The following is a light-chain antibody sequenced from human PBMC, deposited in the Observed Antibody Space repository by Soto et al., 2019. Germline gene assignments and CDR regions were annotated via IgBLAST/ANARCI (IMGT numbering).Light chain of an antibody. CDR3: SSSTSSSTRV. Sequence: QSALTQPASVSGSPGQSITISCTGTSSDVGGYNYVSWYQQHPGKAPKLMIYDVSNRPSGVSNRFSGSKSGNTASLTISGLEDEDEADYYCSSSTSSSTRVFGTGTKLTVL. CDR2: DVS. J-gene: IGLJ1*01. V-gene: IGLV2-14*01. CDR1: SSDVGGYNY.